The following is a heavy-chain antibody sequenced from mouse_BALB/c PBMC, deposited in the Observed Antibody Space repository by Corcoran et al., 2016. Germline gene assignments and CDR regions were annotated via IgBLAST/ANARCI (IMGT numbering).Heavy chain of an antibody. D-gene: IGHD1-2*01. CDR3: ARAGGGYGWLDY. V-gene: IGHV1-18*01. CDR2: INPNNGNT. J-gene: IGHJ3*01. Sequence: VQLQQFGAELVKPGASVKISCKASGYTFTDYNMDWVKQSPGKGLEWIGDINPNNGNTNYNKKFKGKATLTVEKSSSTAYMELRSLTSEDTAVYYCARAGGGYGWLDYWGQGTLLTVSA. CDR1: GYTFTDYN.